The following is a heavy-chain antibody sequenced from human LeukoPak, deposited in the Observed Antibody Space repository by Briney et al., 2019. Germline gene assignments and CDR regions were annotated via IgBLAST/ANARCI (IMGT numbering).Heavy chain of an antibody. V-gene: IGHV4-34*01. CDR2: INHSGST. J-gene: IGHJ4*02. CDR3: ARGGFRRYQPFDY. CDR1: GFSFSDYS. Sequence: LXLSCAASGFSFSDYSMEWVRQAPGKGLEWIGEINHSGSTNYNPSLKSRVTISVDTSKNQFSLKLSSVTAADTAVYYCARGGFRRYQPFDYWGQGTLVTVSS. D-gene: IGHD1-14*01.